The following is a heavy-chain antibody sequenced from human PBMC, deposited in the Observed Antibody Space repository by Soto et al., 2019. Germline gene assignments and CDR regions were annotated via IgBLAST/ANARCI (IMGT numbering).Heavy chain of an antibody. D-gene: IGHD3-9*01. CDR1: GFTFSTYG. CDR3: VRVFDSYYFDL. J-gene: IGHJ4*02. CDR2: IWSDGTNK. Sequence: QVQLVESGGGVVQPGRSLRLSCAASGFTFSTYGMHWVRQAPGKGLEWVALIWSDGTNKYYADSVKGRFTISRDNSKKTLCLQMNSLRAEETAVCYCVRVFDSYYFDLWGQGNMVTVSS. V-gene: IGHV3-33*01.